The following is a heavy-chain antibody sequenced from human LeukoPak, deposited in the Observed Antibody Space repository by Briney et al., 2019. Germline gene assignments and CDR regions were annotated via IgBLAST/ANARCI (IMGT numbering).Heavy chain of an antibody. CDR3: ARDGDIVVVPADLDY. V-gene: IGHV3-23*01. CDR1: GFTFSSYA. J-gene: IGHJ4*02. CDR2: ISGSGGST. D-gene: IGHD2-2*01. Sequence: GGSLRLSCAASGFTFSSYAMSWVRQAPGKGLEWVSAISGSGGSTYYADSVKGRFTISRDNSKNTLYLQMNSLRAEDTAVYYCARDGDIVVVPADLDYWGQGTRVTVSS.